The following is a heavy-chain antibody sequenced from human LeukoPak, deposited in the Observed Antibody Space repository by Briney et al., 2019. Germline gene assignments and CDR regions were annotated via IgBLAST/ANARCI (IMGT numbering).Heavy chain of an antibody. Sequence: HAGGSLRLSCAASGLTFSSYVMSWIRQAPGKGLEWVSGISASGGSTYYADSVKGRFTISRDNSKNTLYLQMNSLRADDTAVYYCAKSGRTSCSTSCYYFDYWGQGTLVTVSS. CDR3: AKSGRTSCSTSCYYFDY. CDR1: GLTFSSYV. J-gene: IGHJ4*02. CDR2: ISASGGST. V-gene: IGHV3-23*01. D-gene: IGHD2-2*01.